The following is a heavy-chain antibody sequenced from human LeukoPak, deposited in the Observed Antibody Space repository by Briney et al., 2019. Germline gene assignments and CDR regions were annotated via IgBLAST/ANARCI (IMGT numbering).Heavy chain of an antibody. D-gene: IGHD6-19*01. CDR2: INHSGST. CDR3: AREQAVAGSKGAFDI. Sequence: PSETLSLTCAVYGGSFSGYYWSWNRQPPGKGLEWIGEINHSGSTNYNPALKSRVTISVDTSKNQFSLKLSSVTAADTAVYYCAREQAVAGSKGAFDIWGQGTMVTVSS. CDR1: GGSFSGYY. J-gene: IGHJ3*02. V-gene: IGHV4-34*01.